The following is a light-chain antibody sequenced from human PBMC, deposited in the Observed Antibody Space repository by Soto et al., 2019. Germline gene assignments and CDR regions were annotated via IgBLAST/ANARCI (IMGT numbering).Light chain of an antibody. Sequence: QSALTQPPSASGSPGQSVTISCTGTSSDVGGYNYVSWYQQYPGRAPKLMIYEVTKRPSGVPDRFSGSKSGNTASLTVSGLQAEDEADYYCLSYAASNNFYFVFGGGTKVNVL. J-gene: IGLJ3*02. CDR2: EVT. CDR1: SSDVGGYNY. V-gene: IGLV2-8*01. CDR3: LSYAASNNFYFV.